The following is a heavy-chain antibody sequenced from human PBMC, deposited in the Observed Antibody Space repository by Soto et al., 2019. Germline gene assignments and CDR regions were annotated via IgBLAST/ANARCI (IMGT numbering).Heavy chain of an antibody. J-gene: IGHJ6*03. CDR3: ARMGSRTTYYYYYYMDV. D-gene: IGHD3-10*01. CDR2: INAGNGNT. Sequence: QVQLVQSGAEVKKPGASVKVSCKASGYTFTSYAMHWVRQAPGQRLEWMGWINAGNGNTKYSQKFQGRVTITRDTSASTAYMELSSLRSEVTAVYYCARMGSRTTYYYYYYMDVWGKGTTVTVSS. V-gene: IGHV1-3*01. CDR1: GYTFTSYA.